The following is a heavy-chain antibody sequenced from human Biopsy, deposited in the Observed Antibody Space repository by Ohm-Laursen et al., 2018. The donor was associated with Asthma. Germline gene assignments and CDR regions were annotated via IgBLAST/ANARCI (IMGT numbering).Heavy chain of an antibody. D-gene: IGHD1-1*01. CDR3: VRDGTDDAFDI. J-gene: IGHJ3*02. Sequence: RSLRLSCAASGFSLSNFAIHWVRQAPGKGLEWAGVISKDASTQDYADSVKGRFTMARDNSKNTLDLQMNSLREEDTAVYYCVRDGTDDAFDIWGQGTVVSVSS. CDR1: GFSLSNFA. V-gene: IGHV3-30*01. CDR2: ISKDASTQ.